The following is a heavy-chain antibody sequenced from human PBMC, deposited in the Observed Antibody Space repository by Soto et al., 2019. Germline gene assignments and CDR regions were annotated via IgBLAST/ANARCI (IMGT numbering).Heavy chain of an antibody. CDR3: AHSGFPVTTGLD. J-gene: IGHJ4*02. V-gene: IGHV2-5*02. CDR2: IYWDDDK. CDR1: GFSLSTSGVG. D-gene: IGHD4-17*01. Sequence: QITLKESGPTLVKPTQTLTLTCTFSGFSLSTSGVGVGWIRQPPGKALEWLALIYWDDDKRYSPSLKSRLTIPQDTSKNQVVLTMTNLDPVDTATYYCAHSGFPVTTGLDWGQGTLVTVSS.